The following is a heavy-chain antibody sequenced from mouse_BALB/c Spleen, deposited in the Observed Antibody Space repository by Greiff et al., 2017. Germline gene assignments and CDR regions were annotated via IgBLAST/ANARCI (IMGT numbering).Heavy chain of an antibody. CDR1: GYTFTDYA. CDR2: ISTYYGDA. CDR3: ARGGANYYAMDY. J-gene: IGHJ4*01. V-gene: IGHV1S137*01. Sequence: VQLKQSGAELVRPGVSVKISCKGSGYTFTDYAMHWVKQSHAKSLEWIGVISTYYGDASYNQKFKGKATMTVDKSSSTAYMELARLTSEDSAIYYCARGGANYYAMDYWGQGTSVTVSS.